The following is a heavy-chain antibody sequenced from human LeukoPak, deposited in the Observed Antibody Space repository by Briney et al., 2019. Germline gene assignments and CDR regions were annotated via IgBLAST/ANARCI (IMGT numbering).Heavy chain of an antibody. Sequence: GGSLRLSCAASGFTFSSYGMRWVRQAPGKGLEWVAVISYDGSNKYYADSVKGRFTISRDNSKNTLYLQMNSLRAEDTAVYYCARTTVMAYYYGMDVWGQGTTVTVSS. V-gene: IGHV3-30*03. J-gene: IGHJ6*02. D-gene: IGHD4-4*01. CDR2: ISYDGSNK. CDR1: GFTFSSYG. CDR3: ARTTVMAYYYGMDV.